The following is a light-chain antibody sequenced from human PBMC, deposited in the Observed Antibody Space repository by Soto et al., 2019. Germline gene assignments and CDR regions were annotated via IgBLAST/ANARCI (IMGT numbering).Light chain of an antibody. CDR1: SSDVGSYNL. J-gene: IGLJ1*01. V-gene: IGLV2-23*01. CDR3: CSYAGSFTYV. Sequence: QSVLTQPASVSGSPGQSITISCTGTSSDVGSYNLVSWYQQHPGKAPKLMIYEGSKRPSGVSNRFSGSKSGNTASLTISGLRAEDEADYYCCSYAGSFTYVFGTGSKLTVL. CDR2: EGS.